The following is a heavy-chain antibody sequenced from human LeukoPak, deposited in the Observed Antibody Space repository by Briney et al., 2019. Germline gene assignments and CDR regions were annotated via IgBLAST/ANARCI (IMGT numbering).Heavy chain of an antibody. V-gene: IGHV3-66*02. D-gene: IGHD2-8*01. CDR1: GFTVSSNY. CDR2: IYSGGST. Sequence: GSLRLSCAACGFTVSSNYMSWVRQAPGKGLEWVSVIYSGGSTYYADSEKGRFTISRDNSKNTLYLQMNSLRAEDTAVYYCAREGMVYAIRYYYYMDVWGKGTTVTVSS. CDR3: AREGMVYAIRYYYYMDV. J-gene: IGHJ6*03.